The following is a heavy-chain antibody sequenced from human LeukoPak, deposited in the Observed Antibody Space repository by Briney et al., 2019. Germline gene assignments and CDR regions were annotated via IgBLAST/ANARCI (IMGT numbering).Heavy chain of an antibody. J-gene: IGHJ5*02. CDR3: ARSVYSYYANWFDP. Sequence: GGSLRLSCAASGFAFSSYWMHWVRQAPGKGLVWVSRIKSDGSSTTYADSVQGRFTISRDNAKNTLYLQMNSLRADDTAVYYCARSVYSYYANWFDPWGQGTLVTVSS. V-gene: IGHV3-74*01. CDR2: IKSDGSST. CDR1: GFAFSSYW. D-gene: IGHD4-11*01.